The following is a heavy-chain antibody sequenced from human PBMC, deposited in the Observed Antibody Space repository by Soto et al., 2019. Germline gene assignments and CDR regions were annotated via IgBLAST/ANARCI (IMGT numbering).Heavy chain of an antibody. CDR2: ISGSGGST. J-gene: IGHJ3*02. D-gene: IGHD6-6*01. CDR3: AKDVCRSSSPGYDAFDI. V-gene: IGHV3-23*01. CDR1: GFTFSSYA. Sequence: QPGGSLRLSCAASGFTFSSYAMSWVRQAPGKGLEWVSAISGSGGSTYYADSVKGRFTISRDNSKNTLYLQMNSLRAEDTAVYYCAKDVCRSSSPGYDAFDIWGQGTMVTVSS.